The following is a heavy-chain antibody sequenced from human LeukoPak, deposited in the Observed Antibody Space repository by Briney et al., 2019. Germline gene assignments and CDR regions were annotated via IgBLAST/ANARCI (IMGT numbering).Heavy chain of an antibody. J-gene: IGHJ4*02. CDR3: ARVWSGGYYYDSSGYADY. Sequence: GGSLRLSCAASGFTFSSYEMNWVRQAPGKGLEGVSYISSSGSTIYYADSVKGRFTISRDNAKNSLYLQMNSLRAEDTAVYYCARVWSGGYYYDSSGYADYWGQGTLVTVSS. CDR1: GFTFSSYE. CDR2: ISSSGSTI. V-gene: IGHV3-48*03. D-gene: IGHD3-22*01.